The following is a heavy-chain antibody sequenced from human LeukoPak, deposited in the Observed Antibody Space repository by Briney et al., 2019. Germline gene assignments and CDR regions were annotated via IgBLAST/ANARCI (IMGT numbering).Heavy chain of an antibody. V-gene: IGHV3-23*01. J-gene: IGHJ4*02. D-gene: IGHD3-22*01. CDR2: ISGSGRTT. CDR3: ARANYDRTGYPTFSDS. CDR1: GFTFINYA. Sequence: GGSLRLSCAASGFTFINYAMNWVRQAPGKGLEWVSGISGSGRTTYYADSVKGRFTISRDNSKNTLYLQMNSLRADDTAIYYCARANYDRTGYPTFSDSWGQGTLVTVSS.